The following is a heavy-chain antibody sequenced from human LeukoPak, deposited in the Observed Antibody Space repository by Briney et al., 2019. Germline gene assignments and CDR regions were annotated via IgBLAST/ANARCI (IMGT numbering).Heavy chain of an antibody. D-gene: IGHD2-2*01. CDR2: IIPIFGTA. V-gene: IGHV1-69*05. J-gene: IGHJ4*02. CDR3: ARAPVVPAALLYYYFDY. Sequence: GSSVKVSCKASGGTFSSYAISWVRQAPGQGLEWMGGIIPIFGTANYAQKFQGRVTITTDESTSTAYIELSSLRSEDTAVYYCARAPVVPAALLYYYFDYWGQGTLVTVSS. CDR1: GGTFSSYA.